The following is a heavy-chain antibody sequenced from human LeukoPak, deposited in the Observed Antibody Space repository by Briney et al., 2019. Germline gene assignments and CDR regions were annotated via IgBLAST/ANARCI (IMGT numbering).Heavy chain of an antibody. D-gene: IGHD3-10*01. CDR2: ISGSGGST. CDR1: GFTFSSYA. Sequence: PGGSLRLSCAASGFTFSSYAMSWVRQAPEKGLEWVSAISGSGGSTYYADSVKGRFTISRDNSKNTLYLQMNSLRAEDTAVYYCAKSMVRGVISPYYFDYWGQGTLVTVSS. J-gene: IGHJ4*02. V-gene: IGHV3-23*01. CDR3: AKSMVRGVISPYYFDY.